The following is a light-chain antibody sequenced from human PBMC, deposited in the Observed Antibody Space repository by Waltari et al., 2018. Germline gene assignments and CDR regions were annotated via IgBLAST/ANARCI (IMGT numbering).Light chain of an antibody. Sequence: QSALTQPASVSGSPGQSITISCTGTSSDVGNYNLVSWYQQYPGKAPIVMIYDDNRRPSGVSDRFSGSKSGNTASLTISGVQAEDEADYYCCSYAGSYTWVFGGGTKLTVL. CDR3: CSYAGSYTWV. CDR1: SSDVGNYNL. V-gene: IGLV2-23*01. J-gene: IGLJ3*02. CDR2: DDN.